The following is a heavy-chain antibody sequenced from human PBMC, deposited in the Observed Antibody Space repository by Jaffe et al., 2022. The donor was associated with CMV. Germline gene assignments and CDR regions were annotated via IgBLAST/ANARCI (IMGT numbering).Heavy chain of an antibody. V-gene: IGHV3-11*01. D-gene: IGHD3-10*01. CDR2: ISSSGSTT. CDR1: GFIFSDYY. Sequence: QVQLVESGGGLVKPGGSLRLSCAASGFIFSDYYMSWIRQAPGKGLKWVSYISSSGSTTYYADSVKGRSTISRDNAKNSLYLQMNSLRAEDTAIYYCARHNSYGSRSVEFRPFDYWGQGILVTVSS. J-gene: IGHJ4*02. CDR3: ARHNSYGSRSVEFRPFDY.